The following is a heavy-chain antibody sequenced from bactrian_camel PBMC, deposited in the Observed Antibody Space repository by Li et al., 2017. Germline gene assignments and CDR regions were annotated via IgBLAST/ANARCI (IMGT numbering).Heavy chain of an antibody. CDR3: ATGFLDHHIY. CDR1: GYSRFC. J-gene: IGHJ4*01. CDR2: IRIDDDST. V-gene: IGHV3S63*01. Sequence: QLVESGGGSVQAGGSLTLSCAASGYSRFCMGWFRQAPGKEREGVAGIRIDDDSTSYVDSVKGRFTISRDNAKNTVALQMNSLKNEDTAVYYCATGFLDHHIYWGQGTQVTVS.